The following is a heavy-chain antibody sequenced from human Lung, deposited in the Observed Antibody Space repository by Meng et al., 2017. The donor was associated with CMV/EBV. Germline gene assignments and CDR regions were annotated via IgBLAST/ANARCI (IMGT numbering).Heavy chain of an antibody. Sequence: ASVKVSXKVSGYTLRDLSLHWVRQAPGKGLEWMGGFDPEDGETIYAQNFQGRVTMTEDTRTDTAYMEVGSLTFEDTAVYYCATNSRTREWVYGMDVWGQGTTVTVSS. CDR2: FDPEDGET. V-gene: IGHV1-24*01. CDR3: ATNSRTREWVYGMDV. CDR1: GYTLRDLS. J-gene: IGHJ6*02. D-gene: IGHD2-2*01.